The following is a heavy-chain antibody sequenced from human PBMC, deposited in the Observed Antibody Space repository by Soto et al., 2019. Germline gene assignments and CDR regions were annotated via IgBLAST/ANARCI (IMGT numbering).Heavy chain of an antibody. D-gene: IGHD2-15*01. Sequence: ASVKVSCKASGYTFTGYYMHWVRRAPGQGLEWMGWINPNSGGTNYAQKFQGWVTMTRDTSISTAYMELSRLRSDDTAVYYCARARRDIVVVVAATLYYYYGMDVWGQGTTVTVS. CDR2: INPNSGGT. CDR1: GYTFTGYY. J-gene: IGHJ6*02. V-gene: IGHV1-2*04. CDR3: ARARRDIVVVVAATLYYYYGMDV.